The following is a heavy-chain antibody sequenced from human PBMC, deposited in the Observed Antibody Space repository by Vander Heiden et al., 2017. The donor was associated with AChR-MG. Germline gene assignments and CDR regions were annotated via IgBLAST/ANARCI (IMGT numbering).Heavy chain of an antibody. Sequence: EVQLVESGGGLVQPGRSLRLSCAASGFTFDDYAMHWVRQAPGKGLEWVSGISWNSGSIGYADSVKGRFTISRDNAKNSLYLQMNSLRAEDTALYYCAKDMSAVTMVRGVIWGFDYWGQGTLVTVSS. V-gene: IGHV3-9*01. CDR1: GFTFDDYA. D-gene: IGHD3-10*01. CDR3: AKDMSAVTMVRGVIWGFDY. J-gene: IGHJ4*02. CDR2: ISWNSGSI.